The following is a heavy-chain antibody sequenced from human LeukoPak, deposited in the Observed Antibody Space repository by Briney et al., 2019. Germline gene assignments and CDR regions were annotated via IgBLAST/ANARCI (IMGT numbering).Heavy chain of an antibody. CDR2: INHSGST. CDR3: VRVEVGVLN. Sequence: SETLSLTCAVYGGPFSGYYWTWIRQPPGKGLEWIGEINHSGSTNYNPSLKSRVTISVDTSKNQFSLKLSSVTAADTAVYYCVRVEVGVLNWGQGTLVTVSS. D-gene: IGHD3-22*01. CDR1: GGPFSGYY. J-gene: IGHJ4*02. V-gene: IGHV4-34*01.